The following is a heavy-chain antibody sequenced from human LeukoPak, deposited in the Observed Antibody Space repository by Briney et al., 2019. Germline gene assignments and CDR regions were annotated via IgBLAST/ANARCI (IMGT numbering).Heavy chain of an antibody. CDR1: GGSISSGGYY. Sequence: PSETLSLTCTVSGGSISSGGYYWSWIRQPPGKGLEWIGYIYHSGSTYYNPPLKSRVTISVDTSKNQFSLKLSSVTAADTAVYYCARERITMVRGVTINWFDPWGQGTLVTVSS. D-gene: IGHD3-10*01. V-gene: IGHV4-30-2*01. CDR3: ARERITMVRGVTINWFDP. J-gene: IGHJ5*02. CDR2: IYHSGST.